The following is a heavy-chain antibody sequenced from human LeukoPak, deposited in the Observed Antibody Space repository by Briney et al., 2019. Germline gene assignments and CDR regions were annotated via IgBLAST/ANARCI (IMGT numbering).Heavy chain of an antibody. V-gene: IGHV4-59*01. CDR2: IYYTGST. CDR3: ARWGSIAVARFDY. D-gene: IGHD6-6*01. Sequence: SETLSLTCTVSGGSISNYYWSWIRQPPGKGLVWIGYIYYTGSTNYNPSLTSRVNISVDTSKNQFSLNLTSVTAAGTAVYYCARWGSIAVARFDYWGQGTPVTVSS. CDR1: GGSISNYY. J-gene: IGHJ4*02.